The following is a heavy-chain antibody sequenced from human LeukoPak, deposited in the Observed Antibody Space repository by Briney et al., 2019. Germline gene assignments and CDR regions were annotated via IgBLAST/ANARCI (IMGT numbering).Heavy chain of an antibody. D-gene: IGHD2-15*01. J-gene: IGHJ4*02. CDR1: GFTFSSYA. Sequence: GGSLRLSCAASGFTFSSYAMSWVRQAPGRGMEWVSTISGSGSSTYYADSVKGRFTISRDNSKNTVYLQMNSLRAEDTAVYYCAKRPYCSGAVCYHIDYWGQGTLVTVSS. V-gene: IGHV3-23*01. CDR3: AKRPYCSGAVCYHIDY. CDR2: ISGSGSST.